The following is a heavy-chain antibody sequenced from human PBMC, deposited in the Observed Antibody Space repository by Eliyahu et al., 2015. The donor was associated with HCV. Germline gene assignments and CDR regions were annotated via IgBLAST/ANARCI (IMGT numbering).Heavy chain of an antibody. V-gene: IGHV3-11*04. CDR3: ARGLTNWGYNWVDP. CDR2: MNTYGGTI. Sequence: ASGFTFSDYYMSWIRQAPGRGLEWVSYMNTYGGTIYYADSVKGRFTISRDNAKNSLYLQMNSLRAEDTAVYYCARGLTNWGYNWVDPWGQGTLVTVSS. CDR1: GFTFSDYY. J-gene: IGHJ5*02. D-gene: IGHD7-27*01.